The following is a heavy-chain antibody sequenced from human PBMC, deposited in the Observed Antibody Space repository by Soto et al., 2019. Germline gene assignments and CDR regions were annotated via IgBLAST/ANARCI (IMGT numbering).Heavy chain of an antibody. Sequence: SQTLSLTCAISGDSVSSNSVSWNWIRQSPSRGLEWLGRTFYRSKWYNDHAVSVESRITLNPDTSKNQFSLQLNSVTPEDTAVYYCARKTTWAAFDIWGQGTVVTVSS. V-gene: IGHV6-1*01. CDR1: GDSVSSNSVS. D-gene: IGHD7-27*01. CDR3: ARKTTWAAFDI. CDR2: TFYRSKWYN. J-gene: IGHJ3*02.